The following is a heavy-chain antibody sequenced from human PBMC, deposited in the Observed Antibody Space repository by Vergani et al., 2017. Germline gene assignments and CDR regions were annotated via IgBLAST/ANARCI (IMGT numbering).Heavy chain of an antibody. D-gene: IGHD6-19*01. Sequence: EVQLVESGGGLVQPGGSLRLSCAASGFTFSSYAMSWVRQAPGKGLEWVSSISSSSSYIYYADSVKGRFTIARDNAKNSLYLQMNSLRAEDTAVYYCARGLAAVAGMVGYYFDYWGQGTLVTVSS. CDR3: ARGLAAVAGMVGYYFDY. V-gene: IGHV3-21*01. CDR1: GFTFSSYA. CDR2: ISSSSSYI. J-gene: IGHJ4*02.